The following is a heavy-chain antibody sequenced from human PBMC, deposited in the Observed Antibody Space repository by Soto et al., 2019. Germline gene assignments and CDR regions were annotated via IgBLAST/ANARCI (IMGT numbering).Heavy chain of an antibody. V-gene: IGHV3-30*18. CDR3: AKGGTTGFDY. CDR1: GFTFSSYG. D-gene: IGHD4-17*01. CDR2: ISYDGSNK. Sequence: QVQLVESGGGVVQPGRSLRLSCAASGFTFSSYGMHWVRQAPGKGLEWVAVISYDGSNKYYADSVKGRFTISRDNSKNTLYLQMNSLRAEDTAAYYCAKGGTTGFDYWGQGTLVTVSS. J-gene: IGHJ4*02.